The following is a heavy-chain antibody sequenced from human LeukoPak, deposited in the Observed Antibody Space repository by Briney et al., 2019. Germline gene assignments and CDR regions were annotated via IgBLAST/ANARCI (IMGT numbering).Heavy chain of an antibody. CDR2: ISSSSSYI. Sequence: PGGSLRLSCAASGFTFSSYSMNWVRQAPGKGLEWVSSISSSSSYIYYADSVKGRFTISRDNAKNSLYLQMNSLRAEDTAVYYCAISPQTRPHCSGGSCYSGQYWGQGTLVTVSS. V-gene: IGHV3-21*01. CDR1: GFTFSSYS. D-gene: IGHD2-15*01. CDR3: AISPQTRPHCSGGSCYSGQY. J-gene: IGHJ4*02.